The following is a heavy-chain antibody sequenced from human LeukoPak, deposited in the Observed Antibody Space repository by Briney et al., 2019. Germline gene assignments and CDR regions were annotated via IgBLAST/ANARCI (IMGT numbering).Heavy chain of an antibody. Sequence: PGGSLRLSCAASGFTFSSYAMSWVSQAPGKGLEWVSGISGSGGSTYYADSVEGRFTISRDNSKTTLYLQMNSLRAEDTAVYYCAKGIESSGSYYTGFDYWGQGTLVTVSS. J-gene: IGHJ4*02. CDR2: ISGSGGST. D-gene: IGHD1-26*01. CDR3: AKGIESSGSYYTGFDY. V-gene: IGHV3-23*01. CDR1: GFTFSSYA.